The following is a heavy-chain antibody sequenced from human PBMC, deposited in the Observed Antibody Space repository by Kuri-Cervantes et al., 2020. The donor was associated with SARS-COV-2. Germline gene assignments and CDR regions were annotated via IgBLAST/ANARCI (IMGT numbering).Heavy chain of an antibody. J-gene: IGHJ6*04. D-gene: IGHD3-10*01. CDR1: GGSVSSGSYY. CDR3: ARDRSYGSGGCYHAGRPQDV. Sequence: SETLSLTCTVSGGSVSSGSYYWSWIRPPPGQGLEWIGYIYYSGSTNYNPTLQSRVTISVDKSKNQFSLKVGSVTAADTAVYYCARDRSYGSGGCYHAGRPQDVWGKGTTVTVSS. CDR2: IYYSGST. V-gene: IGHV4-61*01.